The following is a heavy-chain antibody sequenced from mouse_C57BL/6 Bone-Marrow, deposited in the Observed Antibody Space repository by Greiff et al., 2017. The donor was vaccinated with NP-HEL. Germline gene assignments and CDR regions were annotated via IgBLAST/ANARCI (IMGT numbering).Heavy chain of an antibody. D-gene: IGHD2-1*01. CDR3: ARGGNFLFAY. V-gene: IGHV1-69*01. CDR2: IDPSDSYT. J-gene: IGHJ3*01. CDR1: GYTFTSYW. Sequence: QVQLQQPGAELVMPGASVKLSCKASGYTFTSYWMHWVKQRPGQGLEWIGEIDPSDSYTNYNQKFKGKSTLTVDKSSSTAYMQLSSLTSEDSAVYYCARGGNFLFAYGGQGTLVTVSA.